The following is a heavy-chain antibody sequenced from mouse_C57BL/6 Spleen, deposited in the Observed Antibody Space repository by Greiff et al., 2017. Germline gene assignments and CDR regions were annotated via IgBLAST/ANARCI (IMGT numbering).Heavy chain of an antibody. Sequence: KPFSSFHISCKVSVYTFTDHTIHWMKQRPEQGLEWIGYIYPRDGSTKYNEKFKGKATLTADKSSSTAYMQLNSLTSEDSAVYFCARREGVEYFDVWGTGTTVTVSS. CDR3: ARREGVEYFDV. D-gene: IGHD1-1*02. V-gene: IGHV1-78*01. CDR2: IYPRDGST. J-gene: IGHJ1*03. CDR1: VYTFTDHT.